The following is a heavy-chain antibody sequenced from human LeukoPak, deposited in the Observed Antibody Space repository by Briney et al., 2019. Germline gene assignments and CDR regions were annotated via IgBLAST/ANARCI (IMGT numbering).Heavy chain of an antibody. CDR3: ARVPGYCSSTTCYSASDI. D-gene: IGHD2-2*02. CDR1: GFSFSSYS. J-gene: IGHJ3*02. V-gene: IGHV3-21*01. Sequence: GGSLRLSCEASGFSFSSYSMNWVRQAPGKGLEWVSSIDSSSGYIYYAGSVKGRFIISRDNAKNSLYLQMNSLRAEDTAVYYCARVPGYCSSTTCYSASDIWGQGTMVTVSS. CDR2: IDSSSGYI.